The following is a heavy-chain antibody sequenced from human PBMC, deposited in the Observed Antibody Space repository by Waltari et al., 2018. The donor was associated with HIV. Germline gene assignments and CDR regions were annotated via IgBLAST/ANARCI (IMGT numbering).Heavy chain of an antibody. V-gene: IGHV3-49*05. D-gene: IGHD1-26*01. Sequence: EVHLMESGGGLVKPGRSLILSSRGSGFQFGGYGLSSFRQAPGKGLEWVGFITSEAYGGTAEYAASVTGRFTISREDSKSTAYMQMNRLESEDTGVYFCSRPSGPLHSYGMDVWGQGTTVIVSS. CDR1: GFQFGGYG. J-gene: IGHJ6*02. CDR3: SRPSGPLHSYGMDV. CDR2: ITSEAYGGTA.